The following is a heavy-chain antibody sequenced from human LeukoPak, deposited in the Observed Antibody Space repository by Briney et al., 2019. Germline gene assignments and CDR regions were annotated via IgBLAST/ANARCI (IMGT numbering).Heavy chain of an antibody. Sequence: GGSLRLSCAASGFTFSSYSMNWVRQAPGKGLEWVSSISSSSYIYYADSVKGRFTISRDNAKNSLYLQMNSLRAEDTAVYYCARDHRSPNYYYDSSGYYYPYWGQGTLVTVSS. J-gene: IGHJ4*02. CDR3: ARDHRSPNYYYDSSGYYYPY. V-gene: IGHV3-21*01. CDR1: GFTFSSYS. CDR2: ISSSSYI. D-gene: IGHD3-22*01.